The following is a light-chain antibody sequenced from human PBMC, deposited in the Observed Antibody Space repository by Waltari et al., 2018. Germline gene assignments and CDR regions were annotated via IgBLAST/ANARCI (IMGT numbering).Light chain of an antibody. V-gene: IGKV1-12*01. CDR3: QQANSFPLT. J-gene: IGKJ4*01. CDR1: QDISRW. Sequence: DIQMTQFPSSVSASVGDRVTITCRASQDISRWLAWYQQKPGKCPKFLIYGASNLQSGIPSRFSGSGSGTDFTLTISSLQPEDFATYYCQQANSFPLTFGGGTKVEIK. CDR2: GAS.